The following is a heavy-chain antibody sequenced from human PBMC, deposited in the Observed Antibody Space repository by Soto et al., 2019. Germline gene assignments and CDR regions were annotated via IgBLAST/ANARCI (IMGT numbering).Heavy chain of an antibody. CDR3: ARDGNYYGSGLALAV. J-gene: IGHJ6*02. V-gene: IGHV4-31*03. CDR2: IYYSGST. CDR1: GGSISSGGYY. D-gene: IGHD3-10*01. Sequence: SETLSLTCTVSGGSISSGGYYWSWIRQHPGKGLEWIGYIYYSGSTYYNPSLKSRVTISVDTSKNQFSLKLSSVTAADTAVYYCARDGNYYGSGLALAVWGQGTTVTVSS.